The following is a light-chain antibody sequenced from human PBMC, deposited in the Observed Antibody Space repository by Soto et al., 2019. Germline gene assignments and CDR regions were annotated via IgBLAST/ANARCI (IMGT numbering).Light chain of an antibody. CDR3: LQDYNYPPT. V-gene: IGKV1-6*01. CDR2: AAS. J-gene: IGKJ1*01. CDR1: QGVSRY. Sequence: AIQLTQSPSSLSASVGDSVTITCRASQGVSRYLSWYQQKPGRAPILLISAASTLQSGVPARFSGSGSGTDFTLSITSLQPEDFATYYCLQDYNYPPTFGPGTRVEIK.